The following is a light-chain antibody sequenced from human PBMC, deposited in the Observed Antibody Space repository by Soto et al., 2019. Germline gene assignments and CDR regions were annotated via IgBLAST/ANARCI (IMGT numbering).Light chain of an antibody. CDR3: QQFNSYPIT. V-gene: IGKV1-5*01. J-gene: IGKJ5*01. CDR1: QSISSW. Sequence: DIQRTQSPSTLSASVGDRVTITCRASQSISSWLAWYQQKPGKAPKLLIYDASNLESGVPSMFSGSGSGTEFTLTISTLQTEDFATYYCQQFNSYPITFGQGTRLEIK. CDR2: DAS.